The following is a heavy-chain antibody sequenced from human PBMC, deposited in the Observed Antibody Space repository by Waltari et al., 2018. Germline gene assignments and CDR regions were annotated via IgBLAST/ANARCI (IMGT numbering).Heavy chain of an antibody. CDR2: IIPIFGTA. CDR1: GGTFSSYA. J-gene: IGHJ4*02. Sequence: QVQLVQSGAEVKKPGSSVKVSCKASGGTFSSYAISWVRQAPGQGLEWRGGIIPIFGTANYAQKFQGRVTITADESTSTAYMELSSLRSEDTAVYYCASHYYDSSGYYYGPFDYWGQGTLVTVSS. CDR3: ASHYYDSSGYYYGPFDY. V-gene: IGHV1-69*01. D-gene: IGHD3-22*01.